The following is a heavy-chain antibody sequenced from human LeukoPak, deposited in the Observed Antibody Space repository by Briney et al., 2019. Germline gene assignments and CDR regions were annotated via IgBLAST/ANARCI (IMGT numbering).Heavy chain of an antibody. V-gene: IGHV3-48*04. D-gene: IGHD2/OR15-2a*01. CDR2: IAGGGDTI. J-gene: IGHJ4*02. CDR3: ARERTTIVSGTTIGAY. CDR1: GFTFSSYW. Sequence: GGSLRLSCAASGFTFSSYWMNWVRQAPGKGLEWISYIAGGGDTIYYADSVKGRFTISRDNAKNSLYLQMNSLRADDTAVYYCARERTTIVSGTTIGAYWGQGTLVTVSS.